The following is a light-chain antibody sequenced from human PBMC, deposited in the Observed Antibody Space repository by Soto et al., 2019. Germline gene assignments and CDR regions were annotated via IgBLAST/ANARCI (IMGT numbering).Light chain of an antibody. CDR3: TSCTTITTMI. Sequence: QSALTQPASVSGSPGQSITISCTGTSSNIGAYNFVSWYQQHPGKAPKLMLYDVNIRPSGVSNRFSGSKAGNTASLTISGVDDEDEADDCCTSCTTITTMIFGGGTKVTVL. CDR1: SSNIGAYNF. V-gene: IGLV2-14*03. CDR2: DVN. J-gene: IGLJ2*01.